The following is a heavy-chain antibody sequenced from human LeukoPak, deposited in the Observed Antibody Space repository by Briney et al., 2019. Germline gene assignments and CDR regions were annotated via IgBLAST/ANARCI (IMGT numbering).Heavy chain of an antibody. J-gene: IGHJ5*02. Sequence: TGGSLRLSCAASGFTFSSYSMNWVRQAPGKGLEWVSYISSSGSTIYYADSVKGRFTISRDNAKNSLYLQMNSLRAEDTAVYYCARIFAWWFDPWGQGTLVTVSS. CDR2: ISSSGSTI. CDR3: ARIFAWWFDP. CDR1: GFTFSSYS. V-gene: IGHV3-48*04.